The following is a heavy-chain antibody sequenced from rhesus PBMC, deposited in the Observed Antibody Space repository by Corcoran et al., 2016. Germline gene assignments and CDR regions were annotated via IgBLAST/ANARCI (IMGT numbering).Heavy chain of an antibody. CDR2: IGGSSGST. D-gene: IGHD3-9*01. CDR1: GYSISSGYG. J-gene: IGHJ6*01. Sequence: QVQLQESGPGLVKPSETLSLTCAVSGYSISSGYGWSWIRQPPGKGLEWIGYIGGSSGSTNYNPSHMSRVTIAKDTSKNQFSLKRSAVTAAYTDVYYCARDHLANPYYEDDYGYYYYGLDSWGQGVVVTVSS. CDR3: ARDHLANPYYEDDYGYYYYGLDS. V-gene: IGHV4-127*01.